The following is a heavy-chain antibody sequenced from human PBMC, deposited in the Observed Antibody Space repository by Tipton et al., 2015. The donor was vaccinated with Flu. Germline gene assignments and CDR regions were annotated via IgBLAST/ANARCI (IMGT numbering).Heavy chain of an antibody. Sequence: SLRLSCAASGFTFSSYAMHWVRQAPGKGLEWVAVISYDGSNKYYADSVKGRFTISRDNSKNTLYLQMNSLRAEDTAVYYCAREVPAAILHYYGMDVWGQGTTVTVSS. CDR3: AREVPAAILHYYGMDV. D-gene: IGHD2-2*02. CDR2: ISYDGSNK. V-gene: IGHV3-30-3*01. J-gene: IGHJ6*02. CDR1: GFTFSSYA.